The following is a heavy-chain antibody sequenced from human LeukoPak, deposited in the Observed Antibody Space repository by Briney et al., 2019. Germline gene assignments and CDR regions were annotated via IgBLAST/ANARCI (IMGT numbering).Heavy chain of an antibody. D-gene: IGHD6-19*01. CDR3: ARDSSGWYKPTVPYFDH. Sequence: SETLSLTCAVYGGSFSGYYWSWIRQPPGKGLEWIGEINHSGSTNYNPSLKSRVTISVDTSKNQFSLKLSSVTAADTAVYYCARDSSGWYKPTVPYFDHWGQGTLVTVSS. CDR2: INHSGST. J-gene: IGHJ4*02. CDR1: GGSFSGYY. V-gene: IGHV4-34*01.